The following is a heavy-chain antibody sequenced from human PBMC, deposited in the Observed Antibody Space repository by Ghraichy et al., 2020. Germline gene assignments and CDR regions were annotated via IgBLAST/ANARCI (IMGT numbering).Heavy chain of an antibody. CDR3: ARVRHDFWSANRVYYMDV. D-gene: IGHD3-3*01. CDR1: GGSFSGYS. V-gene: IGHV4-34*01. Sequence: SETLSLTCAVYGGSFSGYSWSWIRQPPGKGLEWIKEINHSGTTNYNPSLRSRLTISVVTSKNQFSLKMTSVTAADTAVYYCARVRHDFWSANRVYYMDVWGKGTTVTVSS. J-gene: IGHJ6*03. CDR2: INHSGTT.